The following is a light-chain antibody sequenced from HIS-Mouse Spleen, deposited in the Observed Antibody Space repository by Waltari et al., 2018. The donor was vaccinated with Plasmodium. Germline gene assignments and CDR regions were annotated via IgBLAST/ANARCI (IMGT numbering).Light chain of an antibody. J-gene: IGLJ3*02. CDR2: RNN. CDR3: AAWDDSLSGWV. CDR1: SSNIGSNY. Sequence: QSALPQPPSPSGTPGQRVTISCPRSSSNIGSNYVFWYQQLPGTAPKLLIYRNNQRPSGVPDRFSGSKSGTSASLAISGLRSEDEADYYCAAWDDSLSGWVFGGGTKLTVL. V-gene: IGLV1-47*01.